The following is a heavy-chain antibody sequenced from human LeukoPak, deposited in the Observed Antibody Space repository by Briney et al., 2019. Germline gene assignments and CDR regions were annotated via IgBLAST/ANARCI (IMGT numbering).Heavy chain of an antibody. D-gene: IGHD4-17*01. CDR2: INHSGST. V-gene: IGHV4-34*01. Sequence: SETLSLTCAVYGGSFSGYYWSWIRQPPGKGLEWIGEINHSGSTNYNPSLKSRVTISVDTSKNQFSLKLSSVTAADTAVYYCVRGVYGDYDSPWGQGTLVTVSS. CDR3: VRGVYGDYDSP. J-gene: IGHJ5*02. CDR1: GGSFSGYY.